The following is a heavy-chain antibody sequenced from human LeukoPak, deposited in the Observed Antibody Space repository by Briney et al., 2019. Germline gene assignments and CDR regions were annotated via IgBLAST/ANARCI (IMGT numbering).Heavy chain of an antibody. CDR3: ARGRVVITICGVVISHDAFDI. CDR2: INHSGST. CDR1: GGSFSGYY. V-gene: IGHV4-34*01. Sequence: PSETLSLTCAVYGGSFSGYYWSWIRQPPGKGLEWIGEINHSGSTNYNPSLKSRVTISVDTSKNQFSLKLSSVTAADTAVYYCARGRVVITICGVVISHDAFDIWGQGTMVTVSS. D-gene: IGHD3-3*01. J-gene: IGHJ3*02.